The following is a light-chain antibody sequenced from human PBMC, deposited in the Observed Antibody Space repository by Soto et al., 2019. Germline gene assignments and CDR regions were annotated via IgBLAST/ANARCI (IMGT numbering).Light chain of an antibody. CDR2: DDS. CDR1: NTGNKS. CDR3: QVCDSSSDDRSDPTSDRWV. J-gene: IGLJ3*02. V-gene: IGLV3-21*02. Sequence: SYELTQPPSVSVAPGQTAMITCGGNNTGNKSVHWYQQRPGQAPVLVVYDDSDRPSGIPDRLSGSNSENTATLTISRVEAGDEADFYCQVCDSSSDDRSDPTSDRWVFGGGTKLTVL.